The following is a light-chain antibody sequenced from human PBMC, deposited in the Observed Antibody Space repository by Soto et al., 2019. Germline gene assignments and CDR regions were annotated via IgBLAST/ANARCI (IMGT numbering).Light chain of an antibody. CDR2: GAS. J-gene: IGKJ5*01. CDR1: QSVSNN. CDR3: QQYYNWPRT. Sequence: EIVLTQSPGTLSLSPGERATLSCRASQSVSNNYLAWYQQKPGQAPRLLIYGASTRATGLPARFSGTGSGTEFTLTINSLQAEDSAVYYCQQYYNWPRTFGQGTRLEIK. V-gene: IGKV3-15*01.